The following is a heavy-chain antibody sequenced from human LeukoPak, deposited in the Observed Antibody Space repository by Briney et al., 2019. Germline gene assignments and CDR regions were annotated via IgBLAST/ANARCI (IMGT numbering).Heavy chain of an antibody. D-gene: IGHD3-16*01. Sequence: GGSLRLSCAASGFTFSSYAMSWVRQAPGKGLEWVSAISGSGGSTYYADSVKGRFTISRDNSKNTLYLQMNSLRAEDTAVYYCAKDLSSVWRYPTYFDYWGQGTLVTVSS. J-gene: IGHJ4*02. CDR3: AKDLSSVWRYPTYFDY. V-gene: IGHV3-23*01. CDR1: GFTFSSYA. CDR2: ISGSGGST.